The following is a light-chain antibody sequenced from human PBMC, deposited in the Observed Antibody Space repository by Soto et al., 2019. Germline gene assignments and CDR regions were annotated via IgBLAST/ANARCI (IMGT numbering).Light chain of an antibody. V-gene: IGKV1-27*01. Sequence: QMTQSPSSLSASLGDRVTITCRASQGIREYVAWYQQNPGNVPKLLIYGASTLQSGVPSRFSGSGSGTDFPLTIRGLQPEDLGTYYRQDFNSAPRPFGRGTKVEIK. CDR3: QDFNSAPRP. J-gene: IGKJ1*01. CDR1: QGIREY. CDR2: GAS.